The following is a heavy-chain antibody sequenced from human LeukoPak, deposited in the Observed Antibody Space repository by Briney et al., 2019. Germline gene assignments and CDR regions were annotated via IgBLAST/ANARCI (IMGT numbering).Heavy chain of an antibody. D-gene: IGHD1-20*01. CDR3: AREGHNWDFDY. J-gene: IGHJ4*02. CDR2: ISAYTDSA. V-gene: IGHV1-18*01. Sequence: GGSVKVSCKASGYTFTSYGLSWVRQAPGQGLEWMGWISAYTDSANYAQNLQGRVTMTTDTSTSTAYMELRSLRSDDTAVYYCAREGHNWDFDYWGQGTLVTVSS. CDR1: GYTFTSYG.